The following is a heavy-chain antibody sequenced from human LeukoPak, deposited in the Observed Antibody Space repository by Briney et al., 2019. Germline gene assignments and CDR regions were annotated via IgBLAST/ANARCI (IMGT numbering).Heavy chain of an antibody. CDR1: GFTFSTYW. J-gene: IGHJ1*01. Sequence: RGSLRLSCAASGFTFSTYWMHSVRQAPGKGQLWVSRIKSDGSTNYADSVKGRFTISRDNAKNTVSLQMKSLRPEDTGVYYCARAPSEIGGYYPEYFRHWGQGTLVTVSS. V-gene: IGHV3-74*01. CDR2: IKSDGST. D-gene: IGHD3-22*01. CDR3: ARAPSEIGGYYPEYFRH.